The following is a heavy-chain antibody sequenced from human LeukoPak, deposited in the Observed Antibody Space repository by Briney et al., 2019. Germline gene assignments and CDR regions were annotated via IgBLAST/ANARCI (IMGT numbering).Heavy chain of an antibody. V-gene: IGHV4-39*01. Sequence: SETLSLTCSVSGGSITSSPDYWGWIRQSPETGLEGIGSIYYFGGSYYRPVLIDLPTFSIDTSKNQISLKLTSMTATGTAIYYCATHKEGSYFESWGQGTLVTVSS. CDR2: IYYFGGS. CDR1: GGSITSSPDY. J-gene: IGHJ4*02. CDR3: ATHKEGSYFES. D-gene: IGHD3-10*01.